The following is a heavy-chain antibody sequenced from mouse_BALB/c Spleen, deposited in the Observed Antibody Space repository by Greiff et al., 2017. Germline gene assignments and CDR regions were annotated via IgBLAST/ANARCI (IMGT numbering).Heavy chain of an antibody. Sequence: EVKLMESGGDLVKPGGSLKLSCAASGFTFSSYGMSWVRQTPDKRLEWVATISSGGSYTYYPDSVKGRFTISRDTAKNTLYLQMSSLKSEDTAMYYSAKHSFYDEGDYWGQGTTLTVSS. CDR2: ISSGGSYT. J-gene: IGHJ2*01. CDR1: GFTFSSYG. D-gene: IGHD2-4*01. V-gene: IGHV5-6*01. CDR3: AKHSFYDEGDY.